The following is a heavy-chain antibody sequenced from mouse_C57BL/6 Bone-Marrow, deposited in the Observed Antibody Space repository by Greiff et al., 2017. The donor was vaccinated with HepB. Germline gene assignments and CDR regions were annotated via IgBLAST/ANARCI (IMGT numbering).Heavy chain of an antibody. Sequence: EVKLVESGGDLVKPGGSLKLSCAASGFTFSSYGMSWVRQTPDKRLEWVATISSGGSYTYYPDSVKGRFTISRDNAQNTLYLQMSSLKSEDTAMYYCARHTYYYGSKGRYYFDYWGQGTTLTVSS. J-gene: IGHJ2*01. CDR2: ISSGGSYT. V-gene: IGHV5-6*01. CDR3: ARHTYYYGSKGRYYFDY. CDR1: GFTFSSYG. D-gene: IGHD1-1*01.